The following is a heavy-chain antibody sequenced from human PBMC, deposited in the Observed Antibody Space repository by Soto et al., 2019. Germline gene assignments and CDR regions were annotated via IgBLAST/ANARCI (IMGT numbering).Heavy chain of an antibody. V-gene: IGHV4-59*01. D-gene: IGHD4-17*01. Sequence: QVLLQESGPGQVKPSETLSLTCTVPGGSIGSYHWSWVRQPPGKGLEWIASVYYTGTTNYNPSLGSRVTISIDAPENQISLKLTSVTAADTAFYYCARDTVLTGMFDLWGQGTLVTVSS. CDR2: VYYTGTT. CDR3: ARDTVLTGMFDL. J-gene: IGHJ5*02. CDR1: GGSIGSYH.